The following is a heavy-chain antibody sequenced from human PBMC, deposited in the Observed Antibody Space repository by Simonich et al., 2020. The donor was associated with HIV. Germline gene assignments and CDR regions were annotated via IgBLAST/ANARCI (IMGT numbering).Heavy chain of an antibody. V-gene: IGHV3-48*03. D-gene: IGHD6-19*01. Sequence: EVQLVESGGGLVQPGGSLRLSCAASGFTFSSYEMNWVRQSPGKGLELVSNIMSIGSTVYYAVSVKGRFTISRDNAKNSLYLQMNSLRAEDTAVYYCASHVSSGWRNYFDYWGQGTLVTVSS. CDR3: ASHVSSGWRNYFDY. CDR1: GFTFSSYE. CDR2: IMSIGSTV. J-gene: IGHJ4*02.